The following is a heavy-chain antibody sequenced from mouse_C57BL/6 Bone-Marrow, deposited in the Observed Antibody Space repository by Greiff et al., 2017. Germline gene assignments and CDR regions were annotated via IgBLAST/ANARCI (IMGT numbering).Heavy chain of an antibody. Sequence: QVQLQQSGAELMKPGASVQLSCKATGYTFTGYWIEWVKPRPGHGLEWVGEILSGSGSSNYNEKFNGKGTFTAETSSNTTYMQLSSLTTEDSAILYCARRSPLWLRRHYFDYWGQGTTLTVSS. CDR1: GYTFTGYW. D-gene: IGHD2-2*01. CDR2: ILSGSGSS. J-gene: IGHJ2*01. CDR3: ARRSPLWLRRHYFDY. V-gene: IGHV1-9*01.